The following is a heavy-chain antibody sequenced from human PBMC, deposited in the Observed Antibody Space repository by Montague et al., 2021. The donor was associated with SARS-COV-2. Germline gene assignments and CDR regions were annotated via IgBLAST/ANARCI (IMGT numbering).Heavy chain of an antibody. Sequence: SETLSLTCTVSGGSISSYYWSWIRQPPGKGLEWIGYIYYSGSTNYNPSLKSRVTISVDTSKNQFSLKLSCVTAADTAVYYCARDSRTDFDWLFPDSGSYYYYGDVWGQGTPVTVSS. CDR1: GGSISSYY. V-gene: IGHV4-59*01. J-gene: IGHJ6*03. CDR3: ARDSRTDFDWLFPDSGSYYYYGDV. D-gene: IGHD3-9*01. CDR2: IYYSGST.